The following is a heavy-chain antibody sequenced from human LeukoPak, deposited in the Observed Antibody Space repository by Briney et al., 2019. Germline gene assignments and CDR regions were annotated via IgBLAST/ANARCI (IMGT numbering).Heavy chain of an antibody. V-gene: IGHV4-30-2*01. CDR1: GGSISSGGYS. CDR3: ARGPSYDSSGYYSRGAFDY. CDR2: IYHSGST. J-gene: IGHJ4*02. D-gene: IGHD3-22*01. Sequence: SETLSLTCAVSGGSISSGGYSWSWIRQPPGKGLEWIGYIYHSGSTYYNPSLKGRVTISVDRSKNQFSLKLSSVTAADTAVYYCARGPSYDSSGYYSRGAFDYWGQGTLVTVSS.